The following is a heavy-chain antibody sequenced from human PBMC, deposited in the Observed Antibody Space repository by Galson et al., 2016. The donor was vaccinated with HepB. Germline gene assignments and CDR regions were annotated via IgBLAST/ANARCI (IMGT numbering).Heavy chain of an antibody. CDR2: ITGGGSPT. CDR1: GFTFSSYA. D-gene: IGHD3-22*01. V-gene: IGHV3-23*01. J-gene: IGHJ4*02. CDR3: AKDTRGYSSD. Sequence: CAASGFTFSSYAMSWVRQAPGKGLEWVSLITGGGSPTHYADSVKGRFTISRDNSKSTLYLQMNSLTGEDTAVYYCAKDTRGYSSDWGQGTLVTVSP.